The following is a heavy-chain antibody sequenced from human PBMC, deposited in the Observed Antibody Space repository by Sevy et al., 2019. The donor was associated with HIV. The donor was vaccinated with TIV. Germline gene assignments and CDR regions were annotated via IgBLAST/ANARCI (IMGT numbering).Heavy chain of an antibody. J-gene: IGHJ3*02. V-gene: IGHV4-59*12. CDR3: ARPYSSGWFATFDI. CDR2: ISSSGST. CDR1: GASISGYY. Sequence: SETLSLTCSVSGASISGYYWSWIRQPPGKGLEWIGYISSSGSTKYNPSLKSRVTISIDTSKNQVSLNLSSVTAADTAVYYCARPYSSGWFATFDIWGQGTMVTVSS. D-gene: IGHD6-19*01.